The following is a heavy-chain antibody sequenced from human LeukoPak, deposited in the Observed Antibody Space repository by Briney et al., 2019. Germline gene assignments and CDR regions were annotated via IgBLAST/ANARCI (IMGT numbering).Heavy chain of an antibody. CDR2: IKQDGSKK. CDR1: GFPFSSYW. J-gene: IGHJ4*02. Sequence: GGSLRLSCVASGFPFSSYWMTWVRQAPGKGLEWVANIKQDGSKKSYVDSVKGRFTISRDNAKNSLYLQMNSLRVEDTAVYYCARKTGDCWGQGTLVIVSS. V-gene: IGHV3-7*01. D-gene: IGHD1-14*01. CDR3: ARKTGDC.